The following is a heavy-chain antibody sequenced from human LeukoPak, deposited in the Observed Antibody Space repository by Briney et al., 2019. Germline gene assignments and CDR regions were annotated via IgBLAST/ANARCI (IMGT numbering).Heavy chain of an antibody. CDR3: ARDQLAYSGYDTLFAY. CDR2: ISYDGGNI. D-gene: IGHD5-12*01. J-gene: IGHJ4*02. V-gene: IGHV3-30*04. Sequence: GGSLGLSCEASGFTFSSYAVHWVRQAPGKGLEWVAVISYDGGNIFYADSVKGRFTISRDNSKNTLDLQMSSLRAEDTAIYYCARDQLAYSGYDTLFAYWGQGTLVTVSS. CDR1: GFTFSSYA.